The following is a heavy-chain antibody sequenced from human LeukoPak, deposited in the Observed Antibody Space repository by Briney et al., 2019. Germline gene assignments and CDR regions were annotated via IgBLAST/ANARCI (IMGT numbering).Heavy chain of an antibody. D-gene: IGHD6-19*01. CDR2: ISGSGGST. Sequence: GGSLRLSCAASGFTFSSYGMSWVRQAPRKGLEWVSAISGSGGSTYYADSVKGRFTISRDNAKNSLYLQMNSLRAEDTAVYYCASLYCSGWYWDFGAADADYMDVWGKGTTVTVSS. V-gene: IGHV3-23*01. J-gene: IGHJ6*03. CDR1: GFTFSSYG. CDR3: ASLYCSGWYWDFGAADADYMDV.